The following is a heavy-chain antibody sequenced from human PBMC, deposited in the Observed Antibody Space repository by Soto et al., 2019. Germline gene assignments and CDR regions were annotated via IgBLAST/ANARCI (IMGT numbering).Heavy chain of an antibody. CDR1: GFTFSTHG. CDR3: ARSIEAARDGMDV. V-gene: IGHV3-48*02. CDR2: ISGSSRVI. D-gene: IGHD1-26*01. J-gene: IGHJ6*02. Sequence: VESGGGLAQPGGSLRLSCTAYGFTFSTHGINWVRQAPGKGLEWVSYISGSSRVIYHADSVKGRFTISRDNAENSLYLQMNSLRDEDTAVYYCARSIEAARDGMDVWGQGTTVTVSS.